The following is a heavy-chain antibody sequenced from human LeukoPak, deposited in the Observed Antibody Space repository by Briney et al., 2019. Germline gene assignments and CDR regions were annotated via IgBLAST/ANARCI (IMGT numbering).Heavy chain of an antibody. Sequence: PSETLSLTCTVSGSSISSGGYYWSWIRQHPGKGLEWIGYIYYSGGTYYNPSLKSRVTISVDTSKNQFFLKLSSVTAADTAVYYCARLGAYDSSGYYLWGQGTLVTVSS. D-gene: IGHD3-22*01. CDR2: IYYSGGT. V-gene: IGHV4-31*03. CDR3: ARLGAYDSSGYYL. J-gene: IGHJ5*02. CDR1: GSSISSGGYY.